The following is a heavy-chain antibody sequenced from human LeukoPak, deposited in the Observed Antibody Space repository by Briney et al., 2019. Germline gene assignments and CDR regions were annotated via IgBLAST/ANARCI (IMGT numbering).Heavy chain of an antibody. CDR3: ARQEGAFDY. J-gene: IGHJ4*02. Sequence: RSQTLSLTCAISGDSVSSNSPAWNWIRQSPSGGLEWLGRIYYRSKWYYEYAVSVKSRITINPDTSKNQFSLQLNSVTPEDTAVYYCARQEGAFDYWGQGTLVTVSS. D-gene: IGHD3-16*01. V-gene: IGHV6-1*01. CDR2: IYYRSKWYY. CDR1: GDSVSSNSPA.